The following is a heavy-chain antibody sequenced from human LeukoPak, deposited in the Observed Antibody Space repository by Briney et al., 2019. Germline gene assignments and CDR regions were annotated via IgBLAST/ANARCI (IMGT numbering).Heavy chain of an antibody. CDR2: TYYRSKWYN. V-gene: IGHV6-1*01. D-gene: IGHD6-13*01. Sequence: SQTLSLTCAISGDSVSSNSAAWNWIRQSPSRGLEWLGRTYYRSKWYNDYAVSVKSRITINPDTSKNQFSLQLNSVTPEDTAVYYCARGREDKQQLVYYYYGMDVWGQGTTVTVSS. CDR1: GDSVSSNSAA. CDR3: ARGREDKQQLVYYYYGMDV. J-gene: IGHJ6*02.